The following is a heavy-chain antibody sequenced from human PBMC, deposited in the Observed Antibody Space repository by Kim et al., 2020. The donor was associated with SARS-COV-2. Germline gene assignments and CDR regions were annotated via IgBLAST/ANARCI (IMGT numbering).Heavy chain of an antibody. D-gene: IGHD3-10*01. J-gene: IGHJ4*02. CDR2: INHSGST. V-gene: IGHV4-34*01. CDR1: GGSFSGYY. Sequence: SETLSLTCAVYGGSFSGYYWSWIRQPPGKGLEWIGEINHSGSTNYNPSLKSRVTISVDTSKNQFSLKLSSVTAADTAVYYCARGSIWGYGSGSYYHYWGQGTLVTVSS. CDR3: ARGSIWGYGSGSYYHY.